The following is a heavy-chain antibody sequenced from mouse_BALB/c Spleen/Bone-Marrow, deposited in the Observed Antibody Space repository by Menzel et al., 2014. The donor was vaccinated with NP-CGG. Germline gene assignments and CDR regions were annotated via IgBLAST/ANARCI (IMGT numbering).Heavy chain of an antibody. CDR2: ISSGSSTI. D-gene: IGHD4-1*01. Sequence: EVKVEESGGGLVQPGGSRILSCAASGFTFSSFGMHWVRQAPEKGLEWVAYISSGSSTIFYVDTVKGRFTISRDNPKNTLFLQMTSLRSEDTAMYYCTRGGNWDDFDVWGAGTTVTVSS. V-gene: IGHV5-17*02. CDR1: GFTFSSFG. CDR3: TRGGNWDDFDV. J-gene: IGHJ1*01.